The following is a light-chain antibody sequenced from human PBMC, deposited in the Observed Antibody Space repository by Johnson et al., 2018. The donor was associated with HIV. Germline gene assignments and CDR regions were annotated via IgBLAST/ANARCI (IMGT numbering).Light chain of an antibody. J-gene: IGLJ1*01. Sequence: QSVSTQPPSVSAAPGQKVTISCSGSSSDMGNYAVSWYQQLPGTAPKLLIYENNKRPSGIPDRFSGSKSGTSAPLDITGLKSGDEADYYCGTWDSSLSAYVFGTGTKVTVL. CDR2: ENN. CDR3: GTWDSSLSAYV. V-gene: IGLV1-51*02. CDR1: SSDMGNYA.